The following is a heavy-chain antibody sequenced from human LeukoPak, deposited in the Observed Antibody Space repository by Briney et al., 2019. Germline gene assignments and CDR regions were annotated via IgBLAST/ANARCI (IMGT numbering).Heavy chain of an antibody. CDR2: IYYSGST. CDR1: GGSISSGGYY. CDR3: ARGHYYDSSGYHSAFNY. Sequence: SETLSLTCTVSGGSISSGGYYWSWIRQHPGKGLEWIGYIYYSGSTYYNPSLKSRVTISVDTSKNLFSLKLSSVTAADTAVYYCARGHYYDSSGYHSAFNYWGQGALVTVSS. V-gene: IGHV4-31*03. J-gene: IGHJ4*02. D-gene: IGHD3-22*01.